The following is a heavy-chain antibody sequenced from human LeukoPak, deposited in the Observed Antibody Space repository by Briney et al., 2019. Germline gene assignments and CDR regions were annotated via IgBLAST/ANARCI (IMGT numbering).Heavy chain of an antibody. V-gene: IGHV3-74*01. CDR2: INSDGSST. J-gene: IGHJ4*02. CDR3: AKQGGSYSGSLDY. Sequence: GGSLRLSCAASGFTFSSYWMHWVRQAPGKGLVWVSRINSDGSSTSYADSVKGRFTISRDNSKNTLYLQMNSLRAEDTAVYYCAKQGGSYSGSLDYWGQGTLVTVSS. CDR1: GFTFSSYW. D-gene: IGHD1-26*01.